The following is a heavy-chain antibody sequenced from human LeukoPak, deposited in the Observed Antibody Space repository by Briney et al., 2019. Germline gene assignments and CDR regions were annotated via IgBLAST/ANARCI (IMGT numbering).Heavy chain of an antibody. Sequence: GGSLRLSCAASGFIFDDYTMHWVRQVPGKGLEWVSRINSDGSSTSYADSVKGRFTISRDNAKNTLYLQMNSLRAEDTAVYYCARDPLVSGWYVGPHLYFQHWGQGTLVTVSS. D-gene: IGHD6-19*01. V-gene: IGHV3-74*01. CDR3: ARDPLVSGWYVGPHLYFQH. CDR1: GFIFDDYT. CDR2: INSDGSST. J-gene: IGHJ1*01.